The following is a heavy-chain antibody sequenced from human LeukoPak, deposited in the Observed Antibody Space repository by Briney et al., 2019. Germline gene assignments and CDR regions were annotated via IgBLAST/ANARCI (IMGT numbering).Heavy chain of an antibody. CDR2: IYYSGST. J-gene: IGHJ4*02. V-gene: IGHV4-59*08. CDR1: GGAISSYY. Sequence: PSETLSLTCTVSGGAISSYYWSWIRQPPGKGLEWLGYIYYSGSTNYNPSLKSRVTISVDTSKNQFSLKLSSVTAADTAVYYCARLSLEPDGYSRTGIDYWGQGTRSPSPQ. CDR3: ARLSLEPDGYSRTGIDY. D-gene: IGHD3-22*01.